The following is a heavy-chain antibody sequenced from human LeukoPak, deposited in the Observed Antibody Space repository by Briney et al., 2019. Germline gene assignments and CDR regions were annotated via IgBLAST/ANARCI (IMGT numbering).Heavy chain of an antibody. J-gene: IGHJ5*02. CDR1: GFTVSNDY. CDR3: ARDRAGAQSWVALDP. CDR2: IYGDGIT. V-gene: IGHV3-66*02. Sequence: PGGSLRLSCAASGFTVSNDYMAWVRQAPGRGLEWVSLIYGDGITFYTDSVKGRFTISRDNFKNTLYLQMSSLRPEDTALYYCARDRAGAQSWVALDPWGQGTLVTVSS. D-gene: IGHD3-10*01.